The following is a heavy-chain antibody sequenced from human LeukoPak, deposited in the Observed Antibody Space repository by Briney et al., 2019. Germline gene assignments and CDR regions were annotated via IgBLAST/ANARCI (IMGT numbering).Heavy chain of an antibody. CDR1: GYTFINYG. V-gene: IGHV1-2*02. D-gene: IGHD3-22*01. CDR2: INPNTGRT. J-gene: IGHJ4*02. Sequence: ASVKVSCKASGYTFINYGITWVRQAPGQRLEWMGWINPNTGRTNYAQNFQGRVTMTSDTSISTAYMELNSLRSDDTAVYYCARGTYYDSSGYSGVRLFDYWGQGTLLTVSS. CDR3: ARGTYYDSSGYSGVRLFDY.